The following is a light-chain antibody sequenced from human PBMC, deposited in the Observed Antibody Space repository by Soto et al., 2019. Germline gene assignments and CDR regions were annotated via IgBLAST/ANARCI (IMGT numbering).Light chain of an antibody. CDR2: SIN. CDR1: SSNIGSSA. CDR3: AAWDDSLNAVV. V-gene: IGLV1-44*01. J-gene: IGLJ2*01. Sequence: QSALTQPPSASGTPGQRVTISCSGSSSNIGSSAVNWFQQLPGTAPKLLIYSINQRPSGVPDRFSGSKSDTSASLAISGLQSEDEADYYCAAWDDSLNAVVFGGGTKLTVL.